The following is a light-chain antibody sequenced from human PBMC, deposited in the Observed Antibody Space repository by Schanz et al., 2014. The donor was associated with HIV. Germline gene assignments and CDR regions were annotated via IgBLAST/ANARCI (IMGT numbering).Light chain of an antibody. Sequence: ERVMTQSPATLSVSPGERATLSCRASQNVTSNLAWYQQKPGQAPRLLIYGVSSRATGIPVRFSGSGSGADSTLTISRVEPEDFAVYYCQQRSNWPITFGQGTRLEIK. J-gene: IGKJ5*01. CDR1: QNVTSN. CDR3: QQRSNWPIT. CDR2: GVS. V-gene: IGKV3D-15*01.